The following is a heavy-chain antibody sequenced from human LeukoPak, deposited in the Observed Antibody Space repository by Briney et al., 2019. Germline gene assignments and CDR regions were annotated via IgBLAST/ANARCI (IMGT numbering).Heavy chain of an antibody. J-gene: IGHJ4*02. CDR1: GFTFSSNA. D-gene: IGHD3-3*01. CDR3: AREEWYYFDY. CDR2: ISASGGNT. V-gene: IGHV3-23*01. Sequence: GGSLRLSCAASGFTFSSNAMSWVRQAPGKGLEWVTVISASGGNTYYADSVKGRFTISRDNSKNTLYLQMNSLRAEDMAVYYCAREEWYYFDYWGQGTLVTVSS.